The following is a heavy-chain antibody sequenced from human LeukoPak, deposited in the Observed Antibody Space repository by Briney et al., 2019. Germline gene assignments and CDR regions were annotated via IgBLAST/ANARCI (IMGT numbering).Heavy chain of an antibody. V-gene: IGHV1-69*05. CDR2: TIPIFGTA. CDR3: ARSSQSGSYGAFDY. D-gene: IGHD1-26*01. Sequence: SVKVSCKASGGTFSSYAISWVRQAPGQGLEWMGGTIPIFGTANYAQKFQGRVTITTDESTSTAYMELSSLRSEDTAVYYCARSSQSGSYGAFDYWGQGTLVTVSS. CDR1: GGTFSSYA. J-gene: IGHJ4*02.